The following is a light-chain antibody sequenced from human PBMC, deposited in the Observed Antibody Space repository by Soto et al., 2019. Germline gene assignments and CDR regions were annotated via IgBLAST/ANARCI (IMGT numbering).Light chain of an antibody. CDR3: QTWGTGTVI. CDR1: SGHSNYA. Sequence: HPVLTQSPSASASLGASVKLTCVLSSGHSNYAVAWHQQQPEKGPRYLMRLNSDGSHNRGDGIPDRFSGSSSGTERYLTISRLQSEDEADYYCQTWGTGTVIFGGGTKLTVL. CDR2: LNSDGSH. J-gene: IGLJ2*01. V-gene: IGLV4-69*01.